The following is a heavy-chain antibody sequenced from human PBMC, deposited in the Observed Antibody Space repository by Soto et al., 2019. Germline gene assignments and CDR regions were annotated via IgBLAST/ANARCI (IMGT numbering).Heavy chain of an antibody. CDR3: ARGNAWKSSTFDS. D-gene: IGHD3-16*01. CDR2: VYSSGGT. J-gene: IGHJ3*02. Sequence: QVQLQESGPGLVKPSETLSLTCTVAGGSLTDHYWTWVRQSPGKGLHWIGYVYSSGGTNYNPSLKRRVTMSVDTSKNQFSLNLRSVTAADTAVYYCARGNAWKSSTFDSWGQRKMVSVS. CDR1: GGSLTDHY. V-gene: IGHV4-59*11.